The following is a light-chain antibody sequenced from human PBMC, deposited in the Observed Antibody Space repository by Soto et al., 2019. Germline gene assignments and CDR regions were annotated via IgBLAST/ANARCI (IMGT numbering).Light chain of an antibody. Sequence: PGERATLSCRASQSIAGFLAWYQQKPGQAPRLLIYDASIRATGVPARFSGSGSGTDFTLTISSLEPEDSAVYYCQQRDNWPRTFGQGTKVEIK. CDR1: QSIAGF. V-gene: IGKV3-11*01. CDR3: QQRDNWPRT. J-gene: IGKJ1*01. CDR2: DAS.